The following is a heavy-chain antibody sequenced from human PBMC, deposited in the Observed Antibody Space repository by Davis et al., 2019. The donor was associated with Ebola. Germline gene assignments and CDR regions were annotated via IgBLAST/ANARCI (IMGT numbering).Heavy chain of an antibody. V-gene: IGHV3-7*03. Sequence: GESLKISCAASGFTFGSYWMSWVRQAPGQGLEWVAKIKEDGSEKLEVDSVKGRFTISRDNAKDSLYLQMNSLRAEDTAVYYCARGSRNMDVWGQGTTVTVSS. CDR2: IKEDGSEK. J-gene: IGHJ6*02. CDR1: GFTFGSYW. CDR3: ARGSRNMDV.